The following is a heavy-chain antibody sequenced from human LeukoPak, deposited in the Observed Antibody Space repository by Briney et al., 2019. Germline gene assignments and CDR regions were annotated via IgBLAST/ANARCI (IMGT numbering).Heavy chain of an antibody. CDR1: GYTFTSYY. CDR2: INPSGGST. V-gene: IGHV1-46*01. J-gene: IGHJ3*02. CDR3: ARDKKNCGGDCYLGRAFDI. Sequence: ASVKVSCKASGYTFTSYYMHWVRQAPGQGLEWMGIINPSGGSTSYAQKFQGRVTVTRDTSTSTVYMELSSLRSEDTAVYYCARDKKNCGGDCYLGRAFDIWGQGTMVTVSS. D-gene: IGHD2-21*02.